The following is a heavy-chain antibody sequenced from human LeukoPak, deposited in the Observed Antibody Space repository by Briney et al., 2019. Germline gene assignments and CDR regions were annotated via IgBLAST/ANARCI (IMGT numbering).Heavy chain of an antibody. V-gene: IGHV4-31*03. CDR2: IYSSGST. J-gene: IGHJ5*02. CDR1: GDSVSRGGYY. D-gene: IGHD3-22*01. CDR3: ARGYDSNSYSPGFDP. Sequence: SETLSLTCTVSGDSVSRGGYYWSWIRQHPVKGLGWIGYIYSSGSTFYNPSLKSRLALSKDTSKNQFSLNLSSVTAADTAVYYCARGYDSNSYSPGFDPWGQGTLVTVSS.